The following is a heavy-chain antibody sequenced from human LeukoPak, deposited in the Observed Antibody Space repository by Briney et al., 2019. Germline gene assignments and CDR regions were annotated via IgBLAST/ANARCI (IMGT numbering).Heavy chain of an antibody. J-gene: IGHJ4*02. D-gene: IGHD6-13*01. CDR3: ARNLGAAAGTVDY. CDR2: IYPGDSDT. V-gene: IGHV5-51*01. CDR1: GYRFTNNW. Sequence: GESLRISCKGSGYRFTNNWIGWVRQMPGKGLEWMGIIYPGDSDTRYSPSFQGQVTISADKSISTAYLQWSSLKASDTAMYYYARNLGAAAGTVDYWGQGTLVTVSS.